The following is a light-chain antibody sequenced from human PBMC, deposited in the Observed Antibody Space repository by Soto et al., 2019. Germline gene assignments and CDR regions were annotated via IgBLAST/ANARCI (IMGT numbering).Light chain of an antibody. J-gene: IGKJ1*01. V-gene: IGKV3-15*01. CDR2: SAS. Sequence: EIVMTQSPATLSVSPGGRATLSCRASQSISDTLAWYQQKPGQAPRLLIYSASRSATGLPGRFSGSGSGTDFTLTISSLQSEDRPVYYGQEYNNWPGTFGRGTKVEIK. CDR1: QSISDT. CDR3: QEYNNWPGT.